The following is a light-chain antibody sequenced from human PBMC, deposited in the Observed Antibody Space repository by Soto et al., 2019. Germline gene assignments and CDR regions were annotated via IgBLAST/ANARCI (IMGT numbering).Light chain of an antibody. CDR3: HQTYSTPPT. J-gene: IGKJ1*01. V-gene: IGKV1-39*01. CDR1: QRVSTY. Sequence: DIQMTQSPSSLSASVGDRVTITCRAIQRVSTYLDWFQQRPGKAPKLLMYATSTLESGVPSRFSGSASKTNFTLTISSLQPEDFATYYCHQTYSTPPTFGQGTKVDIK. CDR2: ATS.